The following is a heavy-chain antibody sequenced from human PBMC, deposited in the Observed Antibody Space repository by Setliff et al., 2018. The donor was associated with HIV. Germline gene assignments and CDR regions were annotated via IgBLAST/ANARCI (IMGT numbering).Heavy chain of an antibody. CDR2: IKQDGSEK. Sequence: PGGSLRLSCTASGFIFSSYWMSWVRQAPGKGLEWVANIKQDGSEKYYVDSVKGRFTISRDNAGNSLDLELNNLGAEDTAVYYCARSGGIGNYHWDVWGKGTTVTVSS. CDR1: GFIFSSYW. CDR3: ARSGGIGNYHWDV. J-gene: IGHJ6*03. V-gene: IGHV3-7*01. D-gene: IGHD3-16*01.